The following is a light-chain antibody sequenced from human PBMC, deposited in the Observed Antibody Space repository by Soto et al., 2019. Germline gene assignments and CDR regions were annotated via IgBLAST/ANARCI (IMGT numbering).Light chain of an antibody. CDR2: GAL. V-gene: IGKV3-15*01. CDR1: QSVLSK. CDR3: QQYNSWPIT. J-gene: IGKJ5*01. Sequence: EIVMTQSPATLSVSPGERATLSCRASQSVLSKLAWYQQKPGQAPRLLIYGALTRATDIPGRFSGSGSGTEFTLTISNLLSEDFAVYYCQQYNSWPITFGQGTRLEIE.